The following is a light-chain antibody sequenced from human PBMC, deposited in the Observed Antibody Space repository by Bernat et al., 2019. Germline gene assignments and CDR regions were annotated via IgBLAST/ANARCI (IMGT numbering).Light chain of an antibody. Sequence: AIRMTQSPSSISASTGDRVTITCRASQGVSSYLAWYQQKPGKAPKLLIFATSTLQTGVPSRFSGSGSGNDFTLTISCLQSEDFATYYCQQYYSNPQTFGKGTRVEIK. CDR1: QGVSSY. CDR3: QQYYSNPQT. CDR2: ATS. V-gene: IGKV1-8*01. J-gene: IGKJ1*01.